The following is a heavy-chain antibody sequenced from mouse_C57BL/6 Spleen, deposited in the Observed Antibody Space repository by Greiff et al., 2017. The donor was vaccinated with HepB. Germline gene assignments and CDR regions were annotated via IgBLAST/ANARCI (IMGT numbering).Heavy chain of an antibody. CDR1: GYTFTSYW. CDR3: ARSIRREGAWFAY. V-gene: IGHV1-50*01. J-gene: IGHJ3*01. D-gene: IGHD2-12*01. Sequence: QVQLKQPGAELVKPGASVKLSCKASGYTFTSYWMQWVKQRPGQGLEWIGEIDPSDSYTNYNQKFKGKATLTVDTSSSTAYMQLSSLTSEDSAVYYCARSIRREGAWFAYWGQGTLVTVSA. CDR2: IDPSDSYT.